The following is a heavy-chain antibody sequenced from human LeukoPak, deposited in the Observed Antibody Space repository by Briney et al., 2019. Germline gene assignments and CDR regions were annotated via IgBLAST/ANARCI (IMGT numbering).Heavy chain of an antibody. CDR1: GGSISSYY. CDR3: ARTNPSFNWFDP. J-gene: IGHJ5*02. CDR2: IYYSGST. Sequence: SETPSLTCTVSGGSISSYYRSWIRQPPGKGLEWIGYIYYSGSTNYNPSLKSRVTISVDTSKNQFSLKLSSVTAADTAVYYCARTNPSFNWFDPWGQGTLVTVSS. V-gene: IGHV4-59*01.